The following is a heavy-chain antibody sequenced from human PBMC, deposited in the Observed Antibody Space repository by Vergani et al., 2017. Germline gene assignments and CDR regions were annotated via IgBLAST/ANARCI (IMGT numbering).Heavy chain of an antibody. CDR1: GVSFNSYW. CDR3: ARARCIETCYMSNWLDS. V-gene: IGHV3-74*03. J-gene: IGHJ5*01. D-gene: IGHD3-9*01. CDR2: IKSDGSIT. Sequence: DVNLAESGGGFFQPGGSLRLSCSASGVSFNSYWMHWVRQVPGKGLLWVSRIKSDGSITAYAASVKGRFTISRDNAQNTLYLQMNSLSVEDTGVYYCARARCIETCYMSNWLDSWGQGTLVTVSS.